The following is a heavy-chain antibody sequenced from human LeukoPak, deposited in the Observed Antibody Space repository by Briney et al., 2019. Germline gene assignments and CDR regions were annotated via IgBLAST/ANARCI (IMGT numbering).Heavy chain of an antibody. Sequence: GGSLRLSCAASGFTFSSYALRWVRQAPGKGLEWVTVISYDGSSKYYADSVKGRFTISRDNSKNTLYLQMNSLRAEDTAVYYCARQRVRGVIGYFDYWGQGTLVTVSS. J-gene: IGHJ4*02. CDR3: ARQRVRGVIGYFDY. CDR1: GFTFSSYA. D-gene: IGHD3-10*01. V-gene: IGHV3-30*04. CDR2: ISYDGSSK.